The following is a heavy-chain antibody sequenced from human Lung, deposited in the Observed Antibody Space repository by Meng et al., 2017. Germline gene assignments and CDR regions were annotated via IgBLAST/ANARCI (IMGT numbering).Heavy chain of an antibody. J-gene: IGHJ4*02. V-gene: IGHV4-34*01. D-gene: IGHD4-11*01. CDR2: INHSGST. CDR1: GGSFSDYY. CDR3: ARGPTTMAHDFDY. Sequence: QVQLQEVGAGLLKPSETLSLTFFVSGGSFSDYYWSWIRQPPGKGLEWIGEINHSGSTNYNPSLESRATISVDTSQNNLSLKLSSVTAADSAVYYCARGPTTMAHDFDYWGQGTLVTVSS.